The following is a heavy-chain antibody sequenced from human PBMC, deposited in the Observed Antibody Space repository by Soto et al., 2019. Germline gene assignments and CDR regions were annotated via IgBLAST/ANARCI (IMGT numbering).Heavy chain of an antibody. Sequence: QVQLQESGPGLVKPSGTLSLTCAVSGGSISSSNWWSWVXXXPGKGLEWIGEIYHSGSTNYNPSLKSRVXXXXXXXXXXXXXXXXXXXXXXXXXXXXXXXXXXXXXXXXXXXGMDVWGQGTTVTVSS. CDR2: IYHSGST. CDR1: GGSISSSNW. J-gene: IGHJ6*02. CDR3: XXXXXXXXXXXXXXXGMDV. V-gene: IGHV4-4*02.